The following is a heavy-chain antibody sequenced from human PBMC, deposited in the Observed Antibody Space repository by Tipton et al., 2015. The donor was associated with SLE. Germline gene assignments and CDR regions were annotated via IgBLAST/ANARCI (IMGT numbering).Heavy chain of an antibody. D-gene: IGHD3-3*01. CDR3: AREGDFWSGRAFDI. V-gene: IGHV4-4*02. J-gene: IGHJ3*02. CDR1: GDSIISNNY. CDR2: MWHIGTT. Sequence: TLSLTCAVSGDSIISNNYWSWVRQPPGKGPEWIGEMWHIGTTNYNPSLSGRVTISVDTSKNQFSLKLSSVTAADTAVYYCAREGDFWSGRAFDIWGQGTMVTVSS.